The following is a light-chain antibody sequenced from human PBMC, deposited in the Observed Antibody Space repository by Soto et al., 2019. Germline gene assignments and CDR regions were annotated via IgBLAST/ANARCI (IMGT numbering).Light chain of an antibody. CDR2: GAS. CDR1: QSVSSD. V-gene: IGKV3D-15*01. Sequence: EVVMTQSPATLSVSPGERATLSCWASQSVSSDLAWYQQKPGQAPRLLMYGASTRATGVPARFSGSGSGTEFILTISSLQSEDFGVYYCQQYNNWPPITFGQGTRLEIK. CDR3: QQYNNWPPIT. J-gene: IGKJ5*01.